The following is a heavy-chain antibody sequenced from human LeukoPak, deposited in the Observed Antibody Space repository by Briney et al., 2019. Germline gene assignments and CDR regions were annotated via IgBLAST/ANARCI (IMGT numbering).Heavy chain of an antibody. CDR3: ARIKFSGCFDY. J-gene: IGHJ4*02. CDR1: GGSISSSSYY. CDR2: IYYSGST. V-gene: IGHV4-39*07. Sequence: PSETLSLTCTDSGGSISSSSYYWGWIRQPPGKGLEWIGSIYYSGSTYYNPSLKSRVTISVDTSKNQFSLKLSSVTAADTAVYYCARIKFSGCFDYWGQGTLVTVSS. D-gene: IGHD6-19*01.